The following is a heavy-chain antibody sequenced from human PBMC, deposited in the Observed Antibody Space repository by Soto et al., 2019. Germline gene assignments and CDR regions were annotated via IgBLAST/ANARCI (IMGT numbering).Heavy chain of an antibody. V-gene: IGHV3-30-3*01. D-gene: IGHD1-1*01. CDR1: GFTFSSYA. CDR2: ISYDGSNK. J-gene: IGHJ6*02. CDR3: ARDRLRYNWNDFPYYYYGMDV. Sequence: QVQLVESGGGVVQPGRSLRLSCAASGFTFSSYAMHWVSQAPGNGLEWVAFISYDGSNKYYADSVKGRFTISRDNSKNTLYLQMNSLRTEDTAVYYCARDRLRYNWNDFPYYYYGMDVWGQGTTVTVSS.